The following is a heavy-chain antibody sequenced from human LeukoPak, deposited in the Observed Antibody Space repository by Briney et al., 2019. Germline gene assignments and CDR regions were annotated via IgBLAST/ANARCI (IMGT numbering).Heavy chain of an antibody. D-gene: IGHD2-15*01. CDR3: ARGGRTVVSPVGY. CDR2: INPNSGGT. CDR1: GYSFTDYY. J-gene: IGHJ4*02. Sequence: ASVKVSCKASGYSFTDYYIHWVRQAPGQGLEWMGWINPNSGGTNYAQKFQGRVTMSRDTSINTAYMELSRLRSDDTAVYYCARGGRTVVSPVGYRGQGTLVTVSS. V-gene: IGHV1-2*02.